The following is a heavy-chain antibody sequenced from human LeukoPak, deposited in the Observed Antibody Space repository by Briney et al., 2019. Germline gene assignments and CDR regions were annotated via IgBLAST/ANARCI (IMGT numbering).Heavy chain of an antibody. CDR3: ASLSSGWPGGVDY. D-gene: IGHD6-19*01. J-gene: IGHJ4*02. CDR1: GYTFTGYY. CDR2: INPNSGGT. Sequence: GASVKVSCKASGYTFTGYYMHWVRQAPGQGLEWMGRINPNSGGTNYAQKFQGRVTMTRDTSISTAYMELSRLRSDDTAVYYCASLSSGWPGGVDYWAREPWSPSPQ. V-gene: IGHV1-2*06.